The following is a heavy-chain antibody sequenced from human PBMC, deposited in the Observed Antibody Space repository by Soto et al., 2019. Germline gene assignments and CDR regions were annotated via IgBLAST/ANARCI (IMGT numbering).Heavy chain of an antibody. CDR1: GYKFSSYG. CDR2: ISTYNGKT. D-gene: IGHD3-22*01. J-gene: IGHJ4*02. Sequence: EASVKVSCKASGYKFSSYGITWVRQAPGQGLEWLGWISTYNGKTIYAQNLQDRVTMTIDASTSAAYLELRSLRSDDTALYYCARVNEGVYYDSRGYFDYWGQGTLVTVSS. CDR3: ARVNEGVYYDSRGYFDY. V-gene: IGHV1-18*01.